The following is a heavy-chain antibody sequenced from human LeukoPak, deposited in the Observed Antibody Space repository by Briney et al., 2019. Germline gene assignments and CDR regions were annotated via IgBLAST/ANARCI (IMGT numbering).Heavy chain of an antibody. J-gene: IGHJ4*02. CDR3: AREKSGSSSYVFDY. CDR2: ISSSSSYI. Sequence: GGSLRLSCAASGFTFSSYSMNWVRQAPGKGLEWVSSISSSSSYIYYADSVKGRFTISRDNAKNSLYLQMNSLRAEDTAVYYCAREKSGSSSYVFDYWGQGTLVTVSS. D-gene: IGHD6-6*01. CDR1: GFTFSSYS. V-gene: IGHV3-21*04.